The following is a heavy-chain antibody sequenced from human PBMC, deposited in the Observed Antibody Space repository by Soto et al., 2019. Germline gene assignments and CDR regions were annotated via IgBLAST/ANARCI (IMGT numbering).Heavy chain of an antibody. CDR3: AKVGFGSSWPLYYYYGMDV. CDR2: ISGSGGST. Sequence: HPGGSLRLSCAASGVTFSSYAMSWVRQAPGKGLEWVSAISGSGGSTYYADSVKGRFTISRDNSKNTLYLQMNSLRAEDTAVYYCAKVGFGSSWPLYYYYGMDVWGQGTTVTVSS. D-gene: IGHD6-13*01. V-gene: IGHV3-23*01. CDR1: GVTFSSYA. J-gene: IGHJ6*02.